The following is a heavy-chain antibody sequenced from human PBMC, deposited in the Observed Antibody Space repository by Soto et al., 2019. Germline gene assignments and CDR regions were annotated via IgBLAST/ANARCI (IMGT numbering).Heavy chain of an antibody. J-gene: IGHJ4*02. CDR1: GFTFSSYA. Sequence: GGSLRLSCAASGFTFSSYAMSWVRQAPGKGLEWVSAISGSGGSTYYADSVKGRFTISRDNSKNTLYLQMNSLRAEDTAVYYCAKDPWCSGGSCYYFDYWGQGTLVTVSS. CDR2: ISGSGGST. V-gene: IGHV3-23*01. CDR3: AKDPWCSGGSCYYFDY. D-gene: IGHD2-15*01.